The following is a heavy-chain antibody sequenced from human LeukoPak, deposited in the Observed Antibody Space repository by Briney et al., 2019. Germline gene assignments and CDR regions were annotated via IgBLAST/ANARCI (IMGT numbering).Heavy chain of an antibody. J-gene: IGHJ6*04. Sequence: GGSLRLSCAASGFTFSTYAMSWVRQAPGKGLEWVSVIHSDGRTYYADSVKGRFTISRDNSKNTLHLQMNSLRAEDTAVYYCAREDVDYYDSSGYLDVWGKGTTVTVSS. CDR3: AREDVDYYDSSGYLDV. D-gene: IGHD3-22*01. V-gene: IGHV3-53*01. CDR1: GFTFSTYA. CDR2: IHSDGRT.